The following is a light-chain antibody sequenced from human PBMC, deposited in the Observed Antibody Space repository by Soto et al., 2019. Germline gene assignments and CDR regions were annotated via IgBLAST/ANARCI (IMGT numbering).Light chain of an antibody. Sequence: EIVLTQSPGTLSLSPGDRATLSCRASQSIRDNYLAWYQQEPGQAPGLLIFRASNRATGIPDRFSGSGSGTVFSLTISRLEPEDFGVYYCQQYGASPVTFGQGTRLEIK. CDR3: QQYGASPVT. J-gene: IGKJ5*01. V-gene: IGKV3-20*01. CDR2: RAS. CDR1: QSIRDNY.